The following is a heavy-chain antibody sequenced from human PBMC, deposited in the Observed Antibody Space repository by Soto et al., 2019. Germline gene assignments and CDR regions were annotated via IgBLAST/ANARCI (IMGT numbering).Heavy chain of an antibody. D-gene: IGHD3-3*01. CDR1: GFTFSSYW. Sequence: EVQLVESGGGLVQPGGSLRLSCAASGFTFSSYWMSWVRQAPGKGLKWVANIKQDGSEKYYVDSVKGRFTISRDNAKNSLYLKMNSLRAEDTAVYYCARDRYSYYDFWSGSLPYYYYGMGVWGQGTTVTVSS. CDR2: IKQDGSEK. J-gene: IGHJ6*02. V-gene: IGHV3-7*01. CDR3: ARDRYSYYDFWSGSLPYYYYGMGV.